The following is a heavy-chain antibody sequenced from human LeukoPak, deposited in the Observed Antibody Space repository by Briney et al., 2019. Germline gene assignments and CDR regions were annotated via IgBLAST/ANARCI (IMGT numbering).Heavy chain of an antibody. CDR1: GFALSTSGMC. D-gene: IGHD4-17*01. V-gene: IGHV2-70*11. CDR3: ARSPYGDYGLYYFDY. Sequence: SGPTLVNPTQTLTLTCTFSGFALSTSGMCVSWIRQPPGKAPEWLARIDWDDDKYYSTSLKTRLTISKDTSKNQVVLTMTNMDPVDTATYYCARSPYGDYGLYYFDYWGQGTLVTVSS. J-gene: IGHJ4*02. CDR2: IDWDDDK.